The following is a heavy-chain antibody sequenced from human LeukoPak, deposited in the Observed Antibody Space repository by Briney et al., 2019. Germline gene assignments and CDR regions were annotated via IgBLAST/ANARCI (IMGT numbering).Heavy chain of an antibody. CDR3: ATNYGSGSYSAFDI. V-gene: IGHV1-24*01. D-gene: IGHD3-10*01. J-gene: IGHJ3*02. CDR2: FDPEDGEK. Sequence: ASVKVSCKVSGYTLTELSMHGLRQAPGKELEWMGGFDPEDGEKINAQKFQGRVTMTEDRSTNTAYMELSSLRSENTAVYYCATNYGSGSYSAFDIWGQGTMVTVSS. CDR1: GYTLTELS.